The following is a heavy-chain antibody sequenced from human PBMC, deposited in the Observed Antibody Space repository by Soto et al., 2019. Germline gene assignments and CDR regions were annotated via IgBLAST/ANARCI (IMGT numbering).Heavy chain of an antibody. V-gene: IGHV4-30-4*01. D-gene: IGHD4-17*01. CDR1: GDSINNGEYY. J-gene: IGHJ3*02. CDR2: IYYNEVT. CDR3: ARDHTVTTGAFDI. Sequence: QVQLQESGPGLLKPSQTLSLTCNVSGDSINNGEYYWSWFRQPPGKGLEWIGYIYYNEVTYYNPSLKRRPTISLETSKNQFSLQLTSVTAADTAVYYCARDHTVTTGAFDIWCPGTMVTVSS.